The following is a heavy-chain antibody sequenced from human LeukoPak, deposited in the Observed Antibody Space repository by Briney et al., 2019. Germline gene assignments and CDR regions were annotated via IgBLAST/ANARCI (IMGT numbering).Heavy chain of an antibody. J-gene: IGHJ4*02. D-gene: IGHD6-13*01. CDR3: ARDSSRTFDY. CDR2: VYPSGSI. Sequence: KPSETLSLTCTVHGGSISSYYWSWIRQPAGKGLECIGRVYPSGSINYNPSLKSRVTMSVDTSKNQFSLNLSSLTAADTAVYYCARDSSRTFDYWGQGTLVTVSS. CDR1: GGSISSYY. V-gene: IGHV4-4*07.